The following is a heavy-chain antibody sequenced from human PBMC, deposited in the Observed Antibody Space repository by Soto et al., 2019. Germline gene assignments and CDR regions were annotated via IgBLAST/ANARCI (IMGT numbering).Heavy chain of an antibody. J-gene: IGHJ5*02. CDR3: ARDFGPYDSSGYYKTYNWFDP. V-gene: IGHV4-4*02. D-gene: IGHD3-22*01. CDR2: IYHSGST. CDR1: GGSISSSNW. Sequence: SETLSLTCAVSGGSISSSNWWSWVRQPPGKGLEWIGEIYHSGSTNYNPSLKSRVTISVDKSKNQLSLKLSSVTAADTAVYYCARDFGPYDSSGYYKTYNWFDPWGQGTLVTVSS.